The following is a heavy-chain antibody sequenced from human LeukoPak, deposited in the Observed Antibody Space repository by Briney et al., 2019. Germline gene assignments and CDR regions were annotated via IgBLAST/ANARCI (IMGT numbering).Heavy chain of an antibody. V-gene: IGHV3-11*01. J-gene: IGHJ4*02. CDR1: GFTFSNYY. Sequence: PGGSLRLSCAASGFTFSNYYMSWLRQAPGKGLEWVSYISSSGSTMYYADSVKGRFTISRDNAKNALYLQMNSLRAEDTAVYYCARAVEKSLDYWGQGTLVIVSS. CDR2: ISSSGSTM. CDR3: ARAVEKSLDY.